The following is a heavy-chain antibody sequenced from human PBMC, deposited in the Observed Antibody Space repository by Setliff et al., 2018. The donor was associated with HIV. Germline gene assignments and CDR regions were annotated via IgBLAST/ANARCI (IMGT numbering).Heavy chain of an antibody. Sequence: TLSLTRIVSGGSMDNYYWNWVRQTPGKGLEWIGYIYESAYSHYTVSLRSRVTISMDTSKNQFSLTLRSVTAADRAVYYCARAQMHRGVVAWSLYYFDYWGQGALVTVSS. J-gene: IGHJ4*02. CDR1: GGSMDNYY. V-gene: IGHV4-59*01. CDR3: ARAQMHRGVVAWSLYYFDY. D-gene: IGHD3-10*01. CDR2: IYESAYS.